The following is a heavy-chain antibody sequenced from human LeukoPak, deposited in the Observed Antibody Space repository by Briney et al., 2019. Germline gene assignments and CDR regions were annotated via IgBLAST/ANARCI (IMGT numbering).Heavy chain of an antibody. CDR1: GFTFGDYA. V-gene: IGHV3-49*04. D-gene: IGHD3-16*02. CDR2: IRSKTYRGTT. Sequence: GGSLRLSCIGSGFTFGDYAMSWVRQAPGKGLEWVGFIRSKTYRGTTEFAASVKGRFTISRDDSKSIAFLQMNSLKPDDTAVYYCTRDLYDDYVWGSYRYYEYWGQGTPVTVSS. CDR3: TRDLYDDYVWGSYRYYEY. J-gene: IGHJ4*02.